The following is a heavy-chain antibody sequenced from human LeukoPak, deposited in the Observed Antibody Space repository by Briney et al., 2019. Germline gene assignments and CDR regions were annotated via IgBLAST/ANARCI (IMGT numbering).Heavy chain of an antibody. CDR2: ISAYNGNT. D-gene: IGHD3-16*01. J-gene: IGHJ4*02. V-gene: IGHV1-18*01. CDR1: NYTFTTYG. CDR3: ARDIGRLGITPYYLDY. Sequence: ASVKVSCKASNYTFTTYGISWVRRAPGQGLEWMGWISAYNGNTKYAQNLQGRVTMTTDNSTSTAYMELRSLRSDDTAVYYCARDIGRLGITPYYLDYWGQGTLVTVSS.